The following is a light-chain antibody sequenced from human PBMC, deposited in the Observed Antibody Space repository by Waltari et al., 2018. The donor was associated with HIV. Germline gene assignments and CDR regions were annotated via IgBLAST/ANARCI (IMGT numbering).Light chain of an antibody. CDR2: LNSDGSH. Sequence: QLVLTQSPSASASLGASVTLTCTLSRGHSSYAIAWHQQQPEKGPRYLMKLNSDGSHSKGDGIPDRFSGSSSGAERYLTISSLQSDDEADYYCQTWGTGMVFGGGTKLTVL. J-gene: IGLJ2*01. CDR3: QTWGTGMV. CDR1: RGHSSYA. V-gene: IGLV4-69*01.